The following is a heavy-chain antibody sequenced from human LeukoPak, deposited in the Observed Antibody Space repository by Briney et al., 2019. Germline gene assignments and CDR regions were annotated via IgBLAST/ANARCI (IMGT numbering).Heavy chain of an antibody. CDR3: ARDGARGSGWYQGVDYYYGMDV. CDR1: GYTFTNYA. CDR2: INAGNGNT. J-gene: IGHJ6*02. D-gene: IGHD6-19*01. V-gene: IGHV1-3*01. Sequence: GASVKVSCKASGYTFTNYAMHWVRQAPGQRLEWMGWINAGNGNTKYSQKFQGRVTITRDTSASTAYMELSSLRSEDTAVYYCARDGARGSGWYQGVDYYYGMDVWGQGTTVTVSS.